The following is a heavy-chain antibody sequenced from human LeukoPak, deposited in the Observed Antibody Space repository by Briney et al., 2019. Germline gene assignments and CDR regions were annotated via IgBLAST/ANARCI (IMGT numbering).Heavy chain of an antibody. V-gene: IGHV3-66*01. CDR1: GFTVSSNY. CDR2: IYTGGST. J-gene: IGHJ3*02. D-gene: IGHD1-1*01. Sequence: GGSLRLSCAASGFTVSSNYMSWVRQAPGKGLEWVSVIYTGGSTYYADSVKGRFTISRDNSKNTLYLQMNSLRAEDTAVFYCARSKRGGAFDIWGQGTMVTVSS. CDR3: ARSKRGGAFDI.